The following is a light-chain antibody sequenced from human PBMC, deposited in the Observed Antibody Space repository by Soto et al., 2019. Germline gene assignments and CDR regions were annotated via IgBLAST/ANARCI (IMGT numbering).Light chain of an antibody. CDR2: EVN. Sequence: QSALTQPASVSGSPGQSITISCSGSSSDVGGYNHVSWYQQHPGKAPKLMIYEVNYRPSGVSNRFSGSKSGNTASLTISGLQAEDEADYYCHSYTSSDTLLFGGGTQLTVL. CDR1: SSDVGGYNH. J-gene: IGLJ2*01. CDR3: HSYTSSDTLL. V-gene: IGLV2-14*01.